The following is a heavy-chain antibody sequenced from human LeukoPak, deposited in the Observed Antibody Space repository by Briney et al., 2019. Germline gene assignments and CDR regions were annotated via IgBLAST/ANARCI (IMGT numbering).Heavy chain of an antibody. J-gene: IGHJ4*02. CDR1: GYSMGSGYY. CDR3: ASSGLYYDSSALYFDY. V-gene: IGHV4-38-2*01. D-gene: IGHD3-22*01. Sequence: SETLSLTCAVSGYSMGSGYYWGWIRQPPGKGLEWIGSIYHSGSTYYNPSLKSRVTISVDTSKNQFSLKLSSVTAADTAVYYCASSGLYYDSSALYFDYWGQGTLVTVSS. CDR2: IYHSGST.